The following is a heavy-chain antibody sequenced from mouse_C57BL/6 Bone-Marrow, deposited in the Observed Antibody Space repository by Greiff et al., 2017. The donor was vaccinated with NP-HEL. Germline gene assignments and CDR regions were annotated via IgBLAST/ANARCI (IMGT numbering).Heavy chain of an antibody. CDR3: ARTGT. D-gene: IGHD4-1*01. J-gene: IGHJ3*01. V-gene: IGHV3-6*01. CDR1: GYSITSGYY. Sequence: DVQLQESGPGLVKPSQSLSLTCSVTGYSITSGYYWNWIRQFPGNKLEWMGYISYDGSNNYNPSLKNRISITRDTSKNQFFLKLNSVTTEDTATYYCARTGTWGQGTLVTVSA. CDR2: ISYDGSN.